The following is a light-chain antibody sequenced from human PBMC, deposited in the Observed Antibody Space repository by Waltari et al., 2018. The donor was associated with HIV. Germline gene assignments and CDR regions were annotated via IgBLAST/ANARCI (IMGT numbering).Light chain of an antibody. Sequence: QMPQSPSSLSASVGDRVTIPCRASQTIRNDLGWYKQKPGKAPKRLIYDASSLQSGVPSRFSGSGSGTEFTLTISSLQPEDFATYYCLQHNSYPRTFGQGTKVEIK. V-gene: IGKV1-17*01. J-gene: IGKJ1*01. CDR2: DAS. CDR1: QTIRND. CDR3: LQHNSYPRT.